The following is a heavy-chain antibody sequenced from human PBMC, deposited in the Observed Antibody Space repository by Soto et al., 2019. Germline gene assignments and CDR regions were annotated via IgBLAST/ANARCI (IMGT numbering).Heavy chain of an antibody. Sequence: EVQLVESGGGLVQPGGSLRLSCAASGFTFSSYWMHWVRQAPGKGLVWVSRINGDGSSTSYADSVKGRFTTSRDNAKNTLYLQMNSLRAEDTAVYYCVRTSLVVAAATREDYWGQGTLVTVSS. J-gene: IGHJ4*02. D-gene: IGHD2-15*01. CDR1: GFTFSSYW. V-gene: IGHV3-74*01. CDR2: INGDGSST. CDR3: VRTSLVVAAATREDY.